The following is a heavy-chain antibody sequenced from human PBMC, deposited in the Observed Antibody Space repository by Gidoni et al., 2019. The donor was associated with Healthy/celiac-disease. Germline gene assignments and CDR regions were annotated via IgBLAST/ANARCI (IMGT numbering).Heavy chain of an antibody. Sequence: QVQLQESGPGLVKPSGTLSLTCAVSGGSISSSNWWSWVRQPPGKGLEWIGEIYHSGSTNYNPSLKSRVTISVDKSKNQFSLKLSSVTAADTAVYYCAGVPSTDSSGWYADYWGQGTLVTVSS. CDR1: GGSISSSNW. V-gene: IGHV4-4*02. CDR2: IYHSGST. D-gene: IGHD6-19*01. J-gene: IGHJ4*02. CDR3: AGVPSTDSSGWYADY.